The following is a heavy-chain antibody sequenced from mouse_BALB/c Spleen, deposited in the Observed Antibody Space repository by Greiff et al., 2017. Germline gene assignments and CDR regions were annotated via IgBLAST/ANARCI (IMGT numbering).Heavy chain of an antibody. CDR3: ARWGGIYDGYFYFDY. D-gene: IGHD2-3*01. Sequence: EVHLVESGGGLVKPGGSLKLSCAASGFTFSSYAMSWVRQTPEKRLEWVASISSGGSTYYPDSVKGRFTISRDNARNILYLQMSSLRSEDTAMYYCARWGGIYDGYFYFDYWGQGTTLTVSS. CDR2: ISSGGST. V-gene: IGHV5-6-5*01. J-gene: IGHJ2*01. CDR1: GFTFSSYA.